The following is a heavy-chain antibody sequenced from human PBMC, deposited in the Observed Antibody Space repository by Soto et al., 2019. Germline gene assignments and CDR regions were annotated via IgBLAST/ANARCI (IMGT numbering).Heavy chain of an antibody. Sequence: LSLTCTVSGGAITAYYWSWIRQPVGEGLQWIGRVYSTGSTNYNPSLRSRVTMSVDTSQNQFFLRLSSMTAADTAVYYCARDEYYDSNNWFDHWGQGILVTVSS. CDR1: GGAITAYY. J-gene: IGHJ5*02. CDR2: VYSTGST. CDR3: ARDEYYDSNNWFDH. D-gene: IGHD3-22*01. V-gene: IGHV4-4*07.